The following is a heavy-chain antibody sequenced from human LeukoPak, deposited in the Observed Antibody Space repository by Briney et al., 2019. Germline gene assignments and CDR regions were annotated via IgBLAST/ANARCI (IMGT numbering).Heavy chain of an antibody. CDR1: GFTFSSYW. V-gene: IGHV3-7*01. J-gene: IGHJ4*02. D-gene: IGHD6-6*01. CDR2: MKEDGSEK. CDR3: ARYTRSSGGGY. Sequence: GGSLRLSCVASGFTFSSYWMSWLRQAPGKGLEWVANMKEDGSEKYYVDSVKGRFTVSRDNAKNSMYLQMNSLRAEDTAVYHCARYTRSSGGGYWGQGTLVTVSS.